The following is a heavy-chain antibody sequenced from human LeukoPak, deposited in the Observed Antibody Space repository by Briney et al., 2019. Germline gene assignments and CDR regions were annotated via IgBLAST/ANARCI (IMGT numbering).Heavy chain of an antibody. CDR2: ISYDEINK. D-gene: IGHD2-2*01. J-gene: IGHJ4*02. CDR3: AKKGGIVVVPAAPGGVY. Sequence: GGSLRLSCAASGFTFSSYAMHWVRQAPGKGLEWVAVISYDEINKYYADSVKGRFTVSRDNSKNTLYLQMNSLRAEDTAVYYCAKKGGIVVVPAAPGGVYWGQGTLVTVSS. CDR1: GFTFSSYA. V-gene: IGHV3-30-3*02.